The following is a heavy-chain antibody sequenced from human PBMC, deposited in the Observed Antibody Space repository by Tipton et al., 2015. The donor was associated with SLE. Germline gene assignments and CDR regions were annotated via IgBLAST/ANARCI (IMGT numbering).Heavy chain of an antibody. CDR2: IYSGGST. V-gene: IGHV3-53*01. J-gene: IGHJ4*02. CDR3: VRDQVGGGVDY. CDR1: GFTVSTNY. Sequence: GSLRLSCAASGFTVSTNYMSWVRQAPGKGLEWVSVIYSGGSTSYADFVRGRFTISRDNAKNSLYLQMNSLGVDDTAVYYCVRDQVGGGVDYVGQGTLVTVSS.